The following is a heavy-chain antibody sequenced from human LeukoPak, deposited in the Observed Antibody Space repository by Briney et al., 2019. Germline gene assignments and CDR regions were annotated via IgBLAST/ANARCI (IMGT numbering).Heavy chain of an antibody. CDR2: IYSGGST. J-gene: IGHJ4*02. CDR1: GFTVSSNY. Sequence: GGSLRLSCAASGFTVSSNYMSWVRQAPGKGLEWDSVIYSGGSTYYADSVKGRFTISRDNSKNTLYLQMNSLRAEDTAVYYCAKEAAVAGSFDYWGQGTLVTVSS. V-gene: IGHV3-53*01. D-gene: IGHD6-19*01. CDR3: AKEAAVAGSFDY.